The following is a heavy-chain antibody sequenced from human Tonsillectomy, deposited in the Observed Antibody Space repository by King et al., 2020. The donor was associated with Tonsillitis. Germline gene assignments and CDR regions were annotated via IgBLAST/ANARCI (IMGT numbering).Heavy chain of an antibody. J-gene: IGHJ4*02. CDR1: EFTFSSYA. V-gene: IGHV3-23*04. CDR3: AKVTPHYGDYAFDY. Sequence: VQLVESGGGLLQPGGSLRLSCAASEFTFSSYAMSWVRQAPGKGLEWVSAISTSGGTTYYADSVKGRFTISRDNSKNTLYLQMNSLRAEDAAVYYCAKVTPHYGDYAFDYWGQGTLVTVSS. CDR2: ISTSGGTT. D-gene: IGHD4-17*01.